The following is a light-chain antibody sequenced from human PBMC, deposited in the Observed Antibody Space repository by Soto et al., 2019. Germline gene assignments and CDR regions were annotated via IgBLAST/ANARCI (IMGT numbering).Light chain of an antibody. CDR1: QSISRW. CDR3: QQRSNWPPT. Sequence: DIQMTHSPSTLAASVGDRVTITCRASQSISRWLAWYQQKPGKAPKVLIYDASSLESGVPSRFRGSLSGTDFTLTISSVETEDFAVYICQQRSNWPPTFGQGTRLEIK. V-gene: IGKV1-5*01. J-gene: IGKJ5*01. CDR2: DAS.